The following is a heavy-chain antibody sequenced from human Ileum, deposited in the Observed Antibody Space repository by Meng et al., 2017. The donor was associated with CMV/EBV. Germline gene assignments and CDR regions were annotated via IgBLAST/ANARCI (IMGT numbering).Heavy chain of an antibody. CDR2: INTSGKT. Sequence: VSLHEVGPGLVTPSETLCLTCTVSVDSISRYFWRWIRQPAGTGLEWIGRINTSGKTTYSPSLKSRVPMSLDTSKNQFSLRLTSVSAADTALYYCAIDLIRDDTGSWFDPWGQGTLVTVSS. D-gene: IGHD3-16*01. J-gene: IGHJ5*02. CDR1: VDSISRYF. V-gene: IGHV4-4*07. CDR3: AIDLIRDDTGSWFDP.